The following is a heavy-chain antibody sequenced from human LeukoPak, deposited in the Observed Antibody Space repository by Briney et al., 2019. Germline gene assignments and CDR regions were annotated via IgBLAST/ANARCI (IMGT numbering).Heavy chain of an antibody. CDR1: GGSVSSHDYY. CDR2: IYYSGST. D-gene: IGHD3-3*01. Sequence: SETLSLTCTVSGGSVSSHDYYWSWIRQPPGEGLEWIGYIYYSGSTYYNPSLKSRVTISVDTSKNQFSLKLSSVTAADTAVYYCARAPKNNEERYYDFWSGYPIDYWGQGTLVTVSS. V-gene: IGHV4-30-4*08. J-gene: IGHJ4*02. CDR3: ARAPKNNEERYYDFWSGYPIDY.